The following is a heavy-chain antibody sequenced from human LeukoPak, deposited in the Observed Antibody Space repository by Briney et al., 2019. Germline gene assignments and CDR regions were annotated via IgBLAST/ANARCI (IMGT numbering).Heavy chain of an antibody. D-gene: IGHD5-12*01. V-gene: IGHV1-18*01. CDR1: GHTFTTYS. J-gene: IGHJ4*02. CDR3: ARDLDRIVPTTADY. Sequence: ASVKVSCKASGHTFTTYSITWVRQAPGQGLEWMGWISTNNGNADYAQNFRGRVTMTTDTSTNTAYMELRSLRSDDTAVYYCARDLDRIVPTTADYWGQGTLVTVSS. CDR2: ISTNNGNA.